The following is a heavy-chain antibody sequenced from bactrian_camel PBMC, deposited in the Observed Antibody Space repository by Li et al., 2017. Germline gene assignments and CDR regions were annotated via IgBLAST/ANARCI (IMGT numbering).Heavy chain of an antibody. CDR1: DFTFSKYY. Sequence: HVQLVESGGGLVQPGGSLRLSCTASDFTFSKYYMVWVRQAPGKGLEWVSSIYTGDGSTNSVDSVKGRFTISRDNAKNTVYLQMNSLKTEDTAVYYCAADFLYYSGNELNRWGQGTQVTVS. CDR2: IYTGDGST. CDR3: AADFLYYSGNELNR. V-gene: IGHV3S1*01. J-gene: IGHJ4*01. D-gene: IGHD2*01.